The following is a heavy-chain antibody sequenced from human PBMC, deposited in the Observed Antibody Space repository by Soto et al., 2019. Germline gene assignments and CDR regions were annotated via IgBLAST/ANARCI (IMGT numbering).Heavy chain of an antibody. CDR3: AREGCGSYFDY. D-gene: IGHD1-26*01. CDR2: IWYDGSNK. V-gene: IGHV3-33*01. J-gene: IGHJ4*02. CDR1: GFTFSSYG. Sequence: QVQLVESGGGVVQPGRSLRLSCAASGFTFSSYGMHWVRQAPGKGLARVAVIWYDGSNKYYADSVKGRFTISRDNSKNTLYLQRNSLRAEDTAVYYCAREGCGSYFDYWGQGTLVTVSS.